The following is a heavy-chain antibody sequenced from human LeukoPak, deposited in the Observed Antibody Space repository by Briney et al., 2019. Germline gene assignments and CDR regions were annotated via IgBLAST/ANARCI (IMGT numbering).Heavy chain of an antibody. Sequence: PGRSLRLSCAASGFTFDGYAMHWVRHAPGKGLEWGSGISWNSGSIGYADSVKGRFTISRDNAKNSLYLQMNSLRAEDTALYYCAKDRGCSSTSCCSGFDYWGQGTLVTVSS. CDR2: ISWNSGSI. CDR1: GFTFDGYA. D-gene: IGHD2-2*01. CDR3: AKDRGCSSTSCCSGFDY. V-gene: IGHV3-9*01. J-gene: IGHJ4*02.